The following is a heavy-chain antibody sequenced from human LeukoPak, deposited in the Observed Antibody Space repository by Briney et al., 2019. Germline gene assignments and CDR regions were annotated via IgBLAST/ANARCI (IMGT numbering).Heavy chain of an antibody. CDR2: FDPEDGET. Sequence: ASVKVSCKVSGYTLTELSMHWVRQAPGKGLEWMGGFDPEDGETIYAQKFQGRVTMTEDTSTDTAYMELSSLRSEDTAVYYCATVDWLRWNQGGHAFDIWGQGTMVTVSS. V-gene: IGHV1-24*01. J-gene: IGHJ3*02. CDR1: GYTLTELS. D-gene: IGHD4-23*01. CDR3: ATVDWLRWNQGGHAFDI.